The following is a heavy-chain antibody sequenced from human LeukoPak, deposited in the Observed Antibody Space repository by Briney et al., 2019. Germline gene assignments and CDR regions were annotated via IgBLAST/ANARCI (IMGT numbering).Heavy chain of an antibody. J-gene: IGHJ4*02. Sequence: PSETLSLTCAVYGGSFSGYYWSWIRQPPGKGLEWIGEINHSGSTNYNPSLKSRVTISVDTSKNQFSLKLSSVTAADTAVYYCARGPITMVRGVIIKYYFDYWGQGTLVTVSS. V-gene: IGHV4-34*01. CDR2: INHSGST. D-gene: IGHD3-10*01. CDR1: GGSFSGYY. CDR3: ARGPITMVRGVIIKYYFDY.